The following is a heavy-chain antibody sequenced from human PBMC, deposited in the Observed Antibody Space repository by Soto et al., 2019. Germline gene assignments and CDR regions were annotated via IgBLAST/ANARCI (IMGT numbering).Heavy chain of an antibody. CDR1: GGTFSSYA. Sequence: QVQLVQSGAEVKKPGSSVKVSCKASGGTFSSYAISWVRQAPGQGLEWMGGIIPIFGTANYAQKFQGRVTITAAESTSTAYMELSSLRSEDTAVYYCARDRRWGQLLPYSFDYWGQGTLVTVSS. J-gene: IGHJ4*02. D-gene: IGHD2-2*01. CDR3: ARDRRWGQLLPYSFDY. V-gene: IGHV1-69*12. CDR2: IIPIFGTA.